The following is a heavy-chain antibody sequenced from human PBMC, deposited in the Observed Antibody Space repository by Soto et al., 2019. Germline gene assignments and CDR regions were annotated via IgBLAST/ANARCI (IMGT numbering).Heavy chain of an antibody. CDR2: IIPIFGTA. J-gene: IGHJ4*02. CDR1: GGTFSSYA. CDR3: ARAGATELLANIDY. D-gene: IGHD1-26*01. V-gene: IGHV1-69*13. Sequence: SVKVSCKASGGTFSSYAISRVRQAPGQGLEWMGGIIPIFGTANYAQKFQGRVTITADESNSTAYMELSSLLSEDTAVSYCARAGATELLANIDYWGQGTLVTVSS.